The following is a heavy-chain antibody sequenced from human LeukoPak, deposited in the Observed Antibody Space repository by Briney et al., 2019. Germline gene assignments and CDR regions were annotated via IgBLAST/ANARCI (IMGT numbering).Heavy chain of an antibody. D-gene: IGHD3-22*01. Sequence: GGSLRLSCAASGFTFSSYSMNWVRQAPGKGLEWVSSISSSSSYIYYADSVKGRFTISRDNAKNSLYLQMNSLRAEDTAVHYCAKDQRDYYDSSGSSIQHWGQGTLVTVSS. CDR3: AKDQRDYYDSSGSSIQH. J-gene: IGHJ1*01. CDR2: ISSSSSYI. CDR1: GFTFSSYS. V-gene: IGHV3-21*01.